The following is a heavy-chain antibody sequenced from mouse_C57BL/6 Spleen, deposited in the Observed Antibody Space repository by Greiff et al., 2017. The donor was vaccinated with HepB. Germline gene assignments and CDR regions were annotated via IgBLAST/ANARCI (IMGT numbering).Heavy chain of an antibody. CDR3: VRRGLRRDYFDY. D-gene: IGHD2-4*01. J-gene: IGHJ2*01. CDR1: GYTFTSYW. Sequence: QVQLQQPGAELVKPGASVKLSCKASGYTFTSYWMHWVKQRPGQGLEWIGMIHPNSGSTNYNEKFKSKATLTVDKSSSTAYMQLSSLTSEDSAVYYCVRRGLRRDYFDYWGQGTTLTVSS. V-gene: IGHV1-64*01. CDR2: IHPNSGST.